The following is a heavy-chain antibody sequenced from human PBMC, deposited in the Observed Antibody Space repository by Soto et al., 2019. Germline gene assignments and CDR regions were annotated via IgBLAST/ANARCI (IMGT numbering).Heavy chain of an antibody. V-gene: IGHV4-28*01. CDR2: IYYSGST. CDR3: ARKAVEGWANVELGAFDI. Sequence: QVQLQESGPGLVKPSDTLSLTCAVSGYSISSSNWWGWIRQPPGKGLEWIGYIYYSGSTYYNPSLKSRVTMSVETSKNQFSLKLSSVTAVDTAVYYCARKAVEGWANVELGAFDIWGQGTMVTVSS. D-gene: IGHD1-7*01. CDR1: GYSISSSNW. J-gene: IGHJ3*02.